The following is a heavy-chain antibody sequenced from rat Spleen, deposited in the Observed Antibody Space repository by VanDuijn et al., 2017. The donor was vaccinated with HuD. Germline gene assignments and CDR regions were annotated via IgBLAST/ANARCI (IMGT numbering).Heavy chain of an antibody. Sequence: EVQVEESGGGLVQPGRSMKLSCAASGFTFSDYYMAWVRQAPKKGLEWVASINYEGSSTHYGDSVKGRFTMSRDNTKSTLYLQMNSLRSEDTATYYCTRDGPYGNYFDYWGQGVMVTVSS. D-gene: IGHD1-12*02. CDR2: INYEGSST. CDR3: TRDGPYGNYFDY. J-gene: IGHJ2*01. V-gene: IGHV5-22*01. CDR1: GFTFSDYY.